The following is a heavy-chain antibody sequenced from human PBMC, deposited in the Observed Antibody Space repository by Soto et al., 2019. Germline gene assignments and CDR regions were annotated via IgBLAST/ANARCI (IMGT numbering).Heavy chain of an antibody. J-gene: IGHJ6*04. CDR2: IDKVGTDS. Sequence: PGGSLRLSCAASEFTFSGRSVHWVRQAPGKGLVWVSGIDKVGTDSTYADSVKGRFTSSRDIAKNTVYLQMNSLRVEDTAVYYCARGWFGPDVWGKGTTVTVSS. CDR3: ARGWFGPDV. CDR1: EFTFSGRS. D-gene: IGHD3-10*01. V-gene: IGHV3-74*01.